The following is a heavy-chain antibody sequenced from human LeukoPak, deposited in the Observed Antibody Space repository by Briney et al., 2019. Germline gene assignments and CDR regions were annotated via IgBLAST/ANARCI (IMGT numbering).Heavy chain of an antibody. CDR1: GGSISSSSYY. J-gene: IGHJ4*02. CDR2: IKQDGSEK. D-gene: IGHD3-10*01. Sequence: ETLSLTCTVSGGSISSSSYYWGWVRQAPGKGLEWVANIKQDGSEKYYVDSVKGRFTISRDNAKNSLYLQMNSLRAEDTAVYYCARDLVIGMVRGVISRYWGQGTLVTVSS. CDR3: ARDLVIGMVRGVISRY. V-gene: IGHV3-7*01.